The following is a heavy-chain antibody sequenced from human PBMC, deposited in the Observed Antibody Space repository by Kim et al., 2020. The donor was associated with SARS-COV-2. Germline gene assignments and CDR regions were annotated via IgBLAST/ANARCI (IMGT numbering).Heavy chain of an antibody. D-gene: IGHD3-10*01. V-gene: IGHV6-1*01. Sequence: SVKSRITINPDTSKNQFSLQLNSVTPEDTAVYYCARELLWFGELFYYFDYWGQGTLVTVSS. J-gene: IGHJ4*02. CDR3: ARELLWFGELFYYFDY.